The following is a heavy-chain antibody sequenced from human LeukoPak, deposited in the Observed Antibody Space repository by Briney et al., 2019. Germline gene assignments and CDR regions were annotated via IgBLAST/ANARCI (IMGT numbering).Heavy chain of an antibody. CDR1: GYTFPTYT. CDR2: IRVYNGNT. J-gene: IGHJ4*02. Sequence: GASVKVSCKASGYTFPTYTITWVRQAPGQGVEWMGWIRVYNGNTNYAQKLQGRVTMTTDTSTSTAYMELRSLISDDTAFYYCARVRYGSGTYHESPSFDYWGQGTLVTVSS. D-gene: IGHD3-10*01. CDR3: ARVRYGSGTYHESPSFDY. V-gene: IGHV1-18*04.